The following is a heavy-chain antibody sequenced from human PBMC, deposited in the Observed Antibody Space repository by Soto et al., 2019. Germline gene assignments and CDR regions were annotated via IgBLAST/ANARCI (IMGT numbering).Heavy chain of an antibody. D-gene: IGHD5-18*01. Sequence: ASVKVSCMATGYTFTTYYMHWVRQAPGQGLEWMGIISPDGGRTSYAQQFQGRVTMTRVKSISTAYLQWSSLKASDTAMYYCARRVGGYSYGCGMDVWGQGTTVTVSS. J-gene: IGHJ6*02. CDR3: ARRVGGYSYGCGMDV. CDR2: ISPDGGRT. CDR1: GYTFTTYY. V-gene: IGHV1-46*01.